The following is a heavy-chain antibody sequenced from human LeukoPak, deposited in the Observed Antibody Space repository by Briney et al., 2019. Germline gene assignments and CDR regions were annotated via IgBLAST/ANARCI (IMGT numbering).Heavy chain of an antibody. CDR1: GASISSSY. D-gene: IGHD3-22*01. J-gene: IGHJ1*01. V-gene: IGHV4-4*07. CDR2: ISSGGST. CDR3: ARDQTYYVSSGYYYVTYLQH. Sequence: SETLSLTCTVSGASISSSYCTWIRQPAGEGLEWIGRISSGGSTTYNPSFKSRVTMSLDTSKKQFSLNLTSVTAADTAVYYCARDQTYYVSSGYYYVTYLQHWGQGIPVTVSS.